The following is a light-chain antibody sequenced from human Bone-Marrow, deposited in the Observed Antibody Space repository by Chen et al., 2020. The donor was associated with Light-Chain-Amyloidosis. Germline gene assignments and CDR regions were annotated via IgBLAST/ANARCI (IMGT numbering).Light chain of an antibody. CDR2: GVR. J-gene: IGLJ2*01. CDR3: SSYTSSSAPVV. Sequence: QSALTQPASVSASPGQSITIYCTGSSSDVGGYDYVSWYQQHPGKAPQLLIYGVRIRPSGVSNRFSGSKSGNTASLAISGLLTEDEAAYYCSSYTSSSAPVVFGGGTKLTVL. CDR1: SSDVGGYDY. V-gene: IGLV2-14*03.